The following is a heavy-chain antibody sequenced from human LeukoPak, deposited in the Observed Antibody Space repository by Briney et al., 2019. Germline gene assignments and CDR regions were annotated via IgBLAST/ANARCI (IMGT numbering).Heavy chain of an antibody. V-gene: IGHV3-23*01. CDR3: AKDAPPRNSIGDHFDP. D-gene: IGHD3-10*01. CDR1: GFTFNIYG. Sequence: HPGGSLRLSCVASGFTFNIYGMSWVRQAPGKGLEWVSSVGGGNDIHYADSVKGRFTGSRDDAKNTVYLQMNSRRAEDTAMYFCAKDAPPRNSIGDHFDPWGQGTLVTVSS. CDR2: VGGGNDI. J-gene: IGHJ5*02.